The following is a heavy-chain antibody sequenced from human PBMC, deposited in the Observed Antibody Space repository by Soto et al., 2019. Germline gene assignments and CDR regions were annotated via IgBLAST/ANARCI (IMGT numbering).Heavy chain of an antibody. V-gene: IGHV3-23*01. Sequence: ELQLMESGGGLVQPGGSLRLACVGSGFNFGSYAMTWVRQAPGKGLEWVSTIDANGPSTYLGDSVKGRFTISRDNSKDTLYLQMTSLRVEDTAVYYCAIGLANIGGATSCSFDPWGQGTLVTVSS. J-gene: IGHJ5*02. CDR1: GFNFGSYA. CDR3: AIGLANIGGATSCSFDP. D-gene: IGHD1-26*01. CDR2: IDANGPST.